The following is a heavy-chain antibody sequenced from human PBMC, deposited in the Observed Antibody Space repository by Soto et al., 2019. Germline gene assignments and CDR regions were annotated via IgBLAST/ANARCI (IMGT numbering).Heavy chain of an antibody. CDR1: GGTFSSYA. CDR2: IIPIFGTA. Sequence: VASVKVSCKASGGTFSSYAISWVRQAPGQGLEWMGGIIPIFGTANYAQKFQGRVTITADESTSTAYMELSSLRSEDTAVYYCARDLYSSGWLDYWDQGTLVTVSS. V-gene: IGHV1-69*13. CDR3: ARDLYSSGWLDY. D-gene: IGHD6-19*01. J-gene: IGHJ4*02.